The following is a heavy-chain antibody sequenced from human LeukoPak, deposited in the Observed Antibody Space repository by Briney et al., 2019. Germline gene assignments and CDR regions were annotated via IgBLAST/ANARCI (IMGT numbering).Heavy chain of an antibody. J-gene: IGHJ6*03. V-gene: IGHV3-33*06. D-gene: IGHD3-3*01. Sequence: PGRSLRFSGAASGFTFISYGMHWVRQPPGKGLKRVAVIWFDGNNKYYADSVKGRFTISRDNSRNMLYLQMNSLRAEDTAVYYCAKELDDLGKYYFYYMDVWGKGTTVTVSS. CDR2: IWFDGNNK. CDR1: GFTFISYG. CDR3: AKELDDLGKYYFYYMDV.